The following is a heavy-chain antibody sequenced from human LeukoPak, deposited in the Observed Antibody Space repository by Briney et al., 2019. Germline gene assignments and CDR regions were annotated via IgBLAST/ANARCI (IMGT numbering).Heavy chain of an antibody. CDR3: ARGTKYYDFWSGYLPPYFDY. J-gene: IGHJ4*02. CDR2: IHHSGST. CDR1: GGSFSGYY. V-gene: IGHV4-34*01. Sequence: SETLSLTCAVYGGSFSGYYWSWIRQPPGKGLEWIGEIHHSGSTNYNPSLKSRVTISVDTSKNQFSLKLSSVTAADTAVYYCARGTKYYDFWSGYLPPYFDYWGQGTLVTVSS. D-gene: IGHD3-3*01.